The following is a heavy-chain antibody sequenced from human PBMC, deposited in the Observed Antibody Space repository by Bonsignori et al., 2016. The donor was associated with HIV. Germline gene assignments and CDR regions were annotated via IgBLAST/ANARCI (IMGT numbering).Heavy chain of an antibody. D-gene: IGHD3-16*02. J-gene: IGHJ6*03. V-gene: IGHV4-4*07. CDR2: LSTSGGT. CDR3: ASSFSYYYYIDV. Sequence: QVQLQESGPGLVKPSETLSLACRVSGASINDYFWTWIRQPAGKGLEWIGRLSTSGGTWYNPSSRVESPSSVGRVQEPRSSLEASTSVTARGHAVYYCASSFSYYYYIDVWAKGPRSPSP. CDR1: GASINDYF.